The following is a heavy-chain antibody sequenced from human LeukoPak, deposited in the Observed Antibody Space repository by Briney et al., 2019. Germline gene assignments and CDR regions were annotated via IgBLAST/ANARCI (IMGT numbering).Heavy chain of an antibody. CDR3: ARDQDDAFDI. J-gene: IGHJ3*02. CDR2: IYYSGST. CDR1: GGSISSHY. Sequence: SETLSLTSTVSGGSISSHYWSRIRQPPGKGLEWIGYIYYSGSTNYNPSLKCRVTISVDRSKNQFSLKLSSVTAADTAVYYCARDQDDAFDIWGQGTMVTVSS. V-gene: IGHV4-59*11.